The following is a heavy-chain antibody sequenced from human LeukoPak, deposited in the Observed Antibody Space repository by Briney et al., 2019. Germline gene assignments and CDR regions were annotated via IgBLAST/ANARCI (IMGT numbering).Heavy chain of an antibody. V-gene: IGHV1-69*13. D-gene: IGHD3-22*01. CDR1: GGTFSSYA. J-gene: IGHJ6*02. CDR2: IIPIFGTA. CDR3: ARRASSTYYYDSSGYYSHYYYGMDV. Sequence: GASVKVSCKASGGTFSSYAISWVRQATGQGLEWMGGIIPIFGTAKYAQKFQGRVTITADESTGTAYMELSSLRSEDTAVYYCARRASSTYYYDSSGYYSHYYYGMDVWGQGTTVTVSS.